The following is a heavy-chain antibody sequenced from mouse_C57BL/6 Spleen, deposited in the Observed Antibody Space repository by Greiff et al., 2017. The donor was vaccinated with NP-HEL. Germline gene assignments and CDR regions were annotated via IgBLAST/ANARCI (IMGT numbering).Heavy chain of an antibody. Sequence: EVKLMESGGDLVKPGGSLKLSCAASGFTFSSYGMSWVRQTPDKRLEWVATISSGGSYTYYTDSVKGRFTISRDNAKNTLYLQMSKLKSEDTAMYYCARGMARDCFAYWGQGTTLTVSS. CDR3: ARGMARDCFAY. CDR2: ISSGGSYT. CDR1: GFTFSSYG. V-gene: IGHV5-6*01. D-gene: IGHD2-3*01. J-gene: IGHJ2*01.